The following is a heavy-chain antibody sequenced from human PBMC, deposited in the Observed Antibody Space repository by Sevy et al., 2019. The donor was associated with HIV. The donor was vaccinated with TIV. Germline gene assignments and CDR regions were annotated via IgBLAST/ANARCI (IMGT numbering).Heavy chain of an antibody. J-gene: IGHJ3*01. Sequence: GGSLRLSCKPSGFTFVTYAMNWVRQFPGKGLEWVSTIYGSGVAPYYADSVKGRFTISRDNSKNTLYLQMNSLRTEDTAIYYCAGARYDSSGSFDAFDVWGQGTMVTVSS. CDR3: AGARYDSSGSFDAFDV. CDR2: IYGSGVAP. V-gene: IGHV3-23*01. CDR1: GFTFVTYA. D-gene: IGHD3-22*01.